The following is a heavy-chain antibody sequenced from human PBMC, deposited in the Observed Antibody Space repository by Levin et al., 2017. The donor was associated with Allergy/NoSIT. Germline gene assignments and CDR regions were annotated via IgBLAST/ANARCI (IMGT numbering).Heavy chain of an antibody. CDR1: GGSISSSSYY. CDR3: ARQGDVLLWDANFDY. J-gene: IGHJ4*02. CDR2: IYYSGST. V-gene: IGHV4-39*01. D-gene: IGHD3-10*01. Sequence: SQTLSLTCTVSGGSISSSSYYWGWIRQPPGKGLEWIGSIYYSGSTYYNPSLKSRVTISVDTSKNQFSLKLSSVTAADTAVYYCARQGDVLLWDANFDYWGQGTLVTVSS.